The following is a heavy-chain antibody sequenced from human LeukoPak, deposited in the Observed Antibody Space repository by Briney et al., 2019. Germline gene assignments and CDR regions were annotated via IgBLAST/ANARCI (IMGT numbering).Heavy chain of an antibody. J-gene: IGHJ6*03. CDR2: ILNDGSNK. Sequence: PGGSLRVSCVASGFTFSRSAMHRVRQAPGKGLEWEAFILNDGSNKYYADSVKGRFTISRDNPKNTLYLQMNSLRAEDTAVYYCAYCTSTNCGDYNYYMDVWGKGTTVTVSS. V-gene: IGHV3-30*02. CDR1: GFTFSRSA. CDR3: AYCTSTNCGDYNYYMDV. D-gene: IGHD2-2*01.